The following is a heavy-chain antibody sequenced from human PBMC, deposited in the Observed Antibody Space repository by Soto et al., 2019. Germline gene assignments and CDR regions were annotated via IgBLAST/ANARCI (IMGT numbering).Heavy chain of an antibody. CDR1: GGSISSGGYY. Sequence: SETLSLTCTVSGGSISSGGYYWSWIRQHPGKGLEWIGYIYYSGSTYYNPSLKSRVTISVDTSKNQFSLKLSSVTAADTAVYYCARFGIEWLRLQRRGDYTDYWGQGTLVTVSS. D-gene: IGHD5-12*01. J-gene: IGHJ4*02. CDR3: ARFGIEWLRLQRRGDYTDY. CDR2: IYYSGST. V-gene: IGHV4-31*03.